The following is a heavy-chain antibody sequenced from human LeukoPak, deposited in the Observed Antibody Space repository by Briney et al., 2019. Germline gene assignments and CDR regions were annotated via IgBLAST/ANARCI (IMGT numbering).Heavy chain of an antibody. CDR3: AKDSYVSGRPLHTFDV. Sequence: GGSLRLSCAASGFTFAIHAMAWVRQAPGKGLEWVSGISGDGASTHYAESVKGQFTISRDNSQNTLFLQMNSLRVEDTAIYYCAKDSYVSGRPLHTFDVWGQGTMVTVSS. J-gene: IGHJ3*01. V-gene: IGHV3-23*01. D-gene: IGHD3-10*01. CDR1: GFTFAIHA. CDR2: ISGDGAST.